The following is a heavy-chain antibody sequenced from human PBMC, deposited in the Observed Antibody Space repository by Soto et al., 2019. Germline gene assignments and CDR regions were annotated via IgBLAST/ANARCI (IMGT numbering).Heavy chain of an antibody. CDR1: GGSISSSDFY. CDR2: MYYSGST. V-gene: IGHV4-39*01. D-gene: IGHD6-19*01. J-gene: IGHJ4*02. CDR3: ASLLIAVADYYFDY. Sequence: SETLSLTCTVSGGSISSSDFYWGWLRQTPGKGLEWIGSMYYSGSTYYNPSLKSRVTISVDTSKNQFSLKLSSVTAADTAVYYCASLLIAVADYYFDYWGQGTLVTVSS.